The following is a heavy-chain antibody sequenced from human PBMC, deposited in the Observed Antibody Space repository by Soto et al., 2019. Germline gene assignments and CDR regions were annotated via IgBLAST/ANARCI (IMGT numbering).Heavy chain of an antibody. V-gene: IGHV3-30-3*01. Sequence: ESGGGVVQPGRSLRLSCAASGFTFSSYAMHWVRQAPGKGLEWVAVISYDGSNKYYADSVKGRFTISRDNSKNTLYLQMNSLRAEDTAVYYCARDYDSSGQPLDYWGQGTLVTVSS. CDR2: ISYDGSNK. CDR1: GFTFSSYA. CDR3: ARDYDSSGQPLDY. D-gene: IGHD3-22*01. J-gene: IGHJ4*02.